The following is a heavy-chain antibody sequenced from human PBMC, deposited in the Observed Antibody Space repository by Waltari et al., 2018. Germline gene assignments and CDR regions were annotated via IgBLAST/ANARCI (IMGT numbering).Heavy chain of an antibody. D-gene: IGHD2-21*02. CDR1: GFTFSSYG. CDR2: IWYDGSNK. V-gene: IGHV3-33*08. Sequence: VQLVESGGGVVQPGRSLRLSCAASGFTFSSYGMHWVRQAPGKGLEWVAVIWYDGSNKYYADSVKGRFTISRDNSKNTLYLQMNSLRAEDTAMYYCAKTRAGVATIHDAFDIWGQGTMVTVSS. J-gene: IGHJ3*02. CDR3: AKTRAGVATIHDAFDI.